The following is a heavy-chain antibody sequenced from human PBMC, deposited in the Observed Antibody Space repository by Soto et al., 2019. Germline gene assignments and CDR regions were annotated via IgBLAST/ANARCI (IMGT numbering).Heavy chain of an antibody. CDR1: GFIFSSYS. D-gene: IGHD3-22*01. V-gene: IGHV3-48*02. Sequence: HPGGSLRLSCAASGFIFSSYSMSWVRQAPGKGPEWVSYIKSSSNNIYYADSVKGRFTISRNNAKNSLSLQMNSLRDEDTAVYYCAKVYYYDGSEIFGYWGQGTLVTVSS. J-gene: IGHJ4*02. CDR3: AKVYYYDGSEIFGY. CDR2: IKSSSNNI.